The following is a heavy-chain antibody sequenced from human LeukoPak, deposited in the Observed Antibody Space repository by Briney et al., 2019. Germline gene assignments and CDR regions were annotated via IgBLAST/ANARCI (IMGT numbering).Heavy chain of an antibody. Sequence: PGGSLRLSCAASGFTFSSYATHWVRQAPGKGLEWVAVISYDGSNKYYADSVKGRFTISRDNSKNTLYLQMNSLRAEDTAVYYCARAYCGGDCYSPRLDWFDPWGQGTLVTVSS. CDR3: ARAYCGGDCYSPRLDWFDP. J-gene: IGHJ5*02. CDR1: GFTFSSYA. V-gene: IGHV3-30-3*01. CDR2: ISYDGSNK. D-gene: IGHD2-21*02.